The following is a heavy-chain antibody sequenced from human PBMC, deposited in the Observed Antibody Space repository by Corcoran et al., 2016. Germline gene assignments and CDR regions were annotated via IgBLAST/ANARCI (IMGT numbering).Heavy chain of an antibody. CDR1: GFTFSGSA. CDR2: IRSKANSYAT. V-gene: IGHV3-73*02. Sequence: EVQLVESGGGLVQPGGSLKLSCAASGFTFSGSAMHWVRQASGKGLEWVGRIRSKANSYATAYAASVKGRFTISRDDSKNTVYLQMNSLKTEDTAVYYCTRPGGYSYGFYAFDIWGQGTMVTVSS. CDR3: TRPGGYSYGFYAFDI. J-gene: IGHJ3*02. D-gene: IGHD5-18*01.